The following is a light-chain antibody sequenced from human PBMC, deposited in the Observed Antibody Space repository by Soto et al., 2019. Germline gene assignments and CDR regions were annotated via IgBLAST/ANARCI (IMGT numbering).Light chain of an antibody. V-gene: IGLV2-14*01. Sequence: QSALTQPASVSGSPGQSITISCTGTSSDVGGYNYVSWYQQHPVKAPKLMIYDVTNRPSGVSDRFSGSKSGNTASLTISGLQAEDEAEDYCSSYTSSSTPYVFGTGTKVTVL. CDR2: DVT. J-gene: IGLJ1*01. CDR1: SSDVGGYNY. CDR3: SSYTSSSTPYV.